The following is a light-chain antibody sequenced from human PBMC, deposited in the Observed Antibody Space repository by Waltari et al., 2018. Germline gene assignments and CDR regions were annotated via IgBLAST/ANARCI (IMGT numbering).Light chain of an antibody. CDR2: NYR. Sequence: QSVLTQPPSVSGTPGQRVTISCSGSSSNIARNSANWYQQVPGKAPKLLIYNYRQRPSGVSDRFSGTKSDSSASLAISGLRSEDEAHYYCATWDANLNGVVFGGGTKLTVL. CDR1: SSNIARNS. J-gene: IGLJ2*01. V-gene: IGLV1-44*01. CDR3: ATWDANLNGVV.